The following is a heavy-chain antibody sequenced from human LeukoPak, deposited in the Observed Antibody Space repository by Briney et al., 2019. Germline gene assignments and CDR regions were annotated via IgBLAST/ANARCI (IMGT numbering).Heavy chain of an antibody. J-gene: IGHJ4*02. V-gene: IGHV3-23*01. CDR1: GFTFSTYA. D-gene: IGHD4-17*01. CDR3: AKGHGDWAGNYSDS. Sequence: PGGSLRLSCAASGFTFSTYAMNWVRQAPGKGLEWVSSINGGGGDIKYADSVKGRFTSSRDNSKDTLYLQINSLRAEDTAIYYCAKGHGDWAGNYSDSWGQGTLVSVSS. CDR2: INGGGGDI.